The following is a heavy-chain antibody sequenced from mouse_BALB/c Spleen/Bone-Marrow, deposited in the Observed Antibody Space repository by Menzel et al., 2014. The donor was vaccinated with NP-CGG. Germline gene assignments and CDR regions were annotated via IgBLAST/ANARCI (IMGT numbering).Heavy chain of an antibody. V-gene: IGHV1S81*02. D-gene: IGHD2-2*01. CDR1: GYTFTSYW. J-gene: IGHJ3*01. CDR3: ARAGGYDGFAY. CDR2: INPSNGRA. Sequence: SGAELVKPGASVKLSCKASGYTFTSYWMHWVKQRPGQGLEWIGEINPSNGRADYNEKFRSKATLTVDRSSSTAYMQLSSLTSEDSVVYYCARAGGYDGFAYWGQGTLVTVSA.